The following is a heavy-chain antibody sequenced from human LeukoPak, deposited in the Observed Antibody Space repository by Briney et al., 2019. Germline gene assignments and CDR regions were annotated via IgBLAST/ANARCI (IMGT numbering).Heavy chain of an antibody. V-gene: IGHV1-18*01. Sequence: GASVKVSCKASGYTFTTYGISWARQAPGQGLEWMGWISTYNGNTHYAQKFQGRVTMTTDTSTSTAYMELRSLRSDDTAVYYCARDPTEDFWSGFYSYFDFWGQGTLVTVSS. CDR1: GYTFTTYG. CDR3: ARDPTEDFWSGFYSYFDF. J-gene: IGHJ4*02. D-gene: IGHD3-3*01. CDR2: ISTYNGNT.